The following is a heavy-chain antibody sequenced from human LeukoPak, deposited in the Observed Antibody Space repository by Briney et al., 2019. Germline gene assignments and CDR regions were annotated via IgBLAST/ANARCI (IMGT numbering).Heavy chain of an antibody. J-gene: IGHJ6*02. CDR2: IYPGDSDT. D-gene: IGHD3-10*01. V-gene: IGHV5-51*01. Sequence: GESLKISCKGSGYSFTSYWIGWVRQMPGKGLEWMGIIYPGDSDTRYSPSFQGQVTISADKSISTAYLQWSSLKASDTAMYHCARLAYYGSGPLHGMDVWGQGTTVTVSS. CDR3: ARLAYYGSGPLHGMDV. CDR1: GYSFTSYW.